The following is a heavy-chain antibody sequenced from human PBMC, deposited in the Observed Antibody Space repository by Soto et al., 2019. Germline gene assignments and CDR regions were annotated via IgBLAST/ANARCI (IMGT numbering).Heavy chain of an antibody. D-gene: IGHD4-17*01. CDR1: GGSISSYY. CDR2: IYYSGST. J-gene: IGHJ6*03. CDR3: ASFGTSYGDYYYYYMDA. V-gene: IGHV4-59*08. Sequence: QVQLQESGPGLVKPSETLSLTCTVSGGSISSYYWSWIRQPPGKGLEWIGYIYYSGSTNYNPSLKSRVTISVDTSKNQFSLKLSSVTAADTAVYYCASFGTSYGDYYYYYMDAWGKGTTVTVSS.